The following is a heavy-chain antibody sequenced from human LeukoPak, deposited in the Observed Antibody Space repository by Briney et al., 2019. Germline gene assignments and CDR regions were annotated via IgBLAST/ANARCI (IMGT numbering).Heavy chain of an antibody. CDR2: IYYSGST. J-gene: IGHJ4*02. Sequence: SETLSLTCTVSGGSISSYYWSWIRQPPGKGLEWIGYIYYSGSTNYNPSLKSRVTISVDTSKNQFSLKLSSVTAADTAVYYCARGLRDTAMVSLDYWGQGTLVTVSS. V-gene: IGHV4-59*08. CDR1: GGSISSYY. CDR3: ARGLRDTAMVSLDY. D-gene: IGHD5-18*01.